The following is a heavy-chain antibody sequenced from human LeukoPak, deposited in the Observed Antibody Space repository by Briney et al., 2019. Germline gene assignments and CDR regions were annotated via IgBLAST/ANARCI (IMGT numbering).Heavy chain of an antibody. J-gene: IGHJ4*02. CDR2: INPNSGGT. CDR3: AREFSSSPRRAGVFDY. Sequence: DSVKVYWKAYGYTFTGYYMHWGRQAPGQGLEWMGWINPNSGGTNYGQKFQGRVTMTRDTSICTAYMELSRLRSDDTAVYYCAREFSSSPRRAGVFDYWGQGTLVTVSS. V-gene: IGHV1-2*02. CDR1: GYTFTGYY. D-gene: IGHD6-6*01.